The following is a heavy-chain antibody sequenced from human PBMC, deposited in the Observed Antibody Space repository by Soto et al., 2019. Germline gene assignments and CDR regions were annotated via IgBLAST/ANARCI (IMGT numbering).Heavy chain of an antibody. CDR2: ISTSGSPA. CDR1: GFAFRHNY. V-gene: IGHV3-11*01. CDR3: ATGGIYYEA. D-gene: IGHD1-26*01. J-gene: IGHJ5*02. Sequence: SLRLSCTVSGFAFRHNYLTWIRQAPGKVLEWLSYISTSGSPAYYADSLKVRFTISTDNAKKSLYLQMDRLRAEDTGVYYCATGGIYYEAWGQGTLVTVTS.